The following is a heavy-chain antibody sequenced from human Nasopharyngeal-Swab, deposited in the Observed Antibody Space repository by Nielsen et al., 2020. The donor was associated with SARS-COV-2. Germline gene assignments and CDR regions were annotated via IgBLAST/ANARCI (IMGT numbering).Heavy chain of an antibody. CDR3: ARGAGRRSGWSTTYYFDY. V-gene: IGHV4-61*02. Sequence: SETLSLTCTVSGGSISSGSYYWSWIRQPAGKGLEWIGRIYTSGSTNYNPSLKSRVTISVDTSKNQFSLKLSSVTAADTAVYYCARGAGRRSGWSTTYYFDYWGQGTLVTVSS. D-gene: IGHD6-19*01. CDR2: IYTSGST. CDR1: GGSISSGSYY. J-gene: IGHJ4*02.